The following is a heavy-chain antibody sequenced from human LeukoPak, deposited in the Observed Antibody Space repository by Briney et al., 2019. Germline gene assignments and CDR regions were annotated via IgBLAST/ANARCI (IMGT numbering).Heavy chain of an antibody. CDR1: GFTFSSYS. V-gene: IGHV3-48*04. CDR2: ISSSSSTI. D-gene: IGHD3-22*01. Sequence: GGSLRLSCAASGFTFSSYSMNWVRQAPGKGLEWVSYISSSSSTIYYADSVKGRFTISRDNAKNSLYLQMNSLRAEDTAVYYCARESTYYYDSSGYYPPVSAFDIWGQGTMVTVSS. J-gene: IGHJ3*02. CDR3: ARESTYYYDSSGYYPPVSAFDI.